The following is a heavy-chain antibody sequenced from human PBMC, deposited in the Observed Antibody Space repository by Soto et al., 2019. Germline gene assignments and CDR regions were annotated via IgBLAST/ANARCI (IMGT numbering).Heavy chain of an antibody. CDR3: ARFTGYSSSWRTGFDY. Sequence: QVQLVESGGGVVQPGRSLRLSCAASGFTFSSYGMHWVRQAPGKGLEWVAVIWYDGSNKYYADSVKGRFTISRDNSKNTLYLQMNSLRAEDTAVYYCARFTGYSSSWRTGFDYWGQGTLLTVSS. CDR2: IWYDGSNK. V-gene: IGHV3-33*01. J-gene: IGHJ4*02. D-gene: IGHD6-13*01. CDR1: GFTFSSYG.